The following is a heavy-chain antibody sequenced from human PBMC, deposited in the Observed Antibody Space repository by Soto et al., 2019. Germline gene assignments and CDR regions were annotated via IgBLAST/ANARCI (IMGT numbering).Heavy chain of an antibody. D-gene: IGHD2-2*01. Sequence: EVQLLESGGGLVQPGGSLSLSSAASGFTFSSYAMKWVRQAPGKGLEWVSLIGESGTPTYYADSVKGRFTISRDNSGNTLFLEMYSLRAEDTAVYYCARYIPGVRYYGMDVWGQGTTVTVSS. CDR3: ARYIPGVRYYGMDV. CDR1: GFTFSSYA. J-gene: IGHJ6*02. CDR2: IGESGTPT. V-gene: IGHV3-23*01.